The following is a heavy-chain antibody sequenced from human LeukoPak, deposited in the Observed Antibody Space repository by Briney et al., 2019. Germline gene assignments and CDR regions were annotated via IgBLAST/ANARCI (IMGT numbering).Heavy chain of an antibody. D-gene: IGHD4-17*01. CDR3: VRGHDYAFDY. J-gene: IGHJ4*02. Sequence: PGGSLRLSCAASGFTFSTYAMNWVRQAPGKGLEWVSWIYSNSDTIYYADSVKGRFALSRDNAQNSLYLQMTSLRDEDTAVYYCVRGHDYAFDYWGQGALVTVSS. V-gene: IGHV3-48*02. CDR2: IYSNSDTI. CDR1: GFTFSTYA.